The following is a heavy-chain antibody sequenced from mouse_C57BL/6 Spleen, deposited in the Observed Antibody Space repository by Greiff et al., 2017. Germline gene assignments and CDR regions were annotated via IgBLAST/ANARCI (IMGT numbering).Heavy chain of an antibody. D-gene: IGHD1-1*01. CDR3: ARHEDYYGSSPDY. J-gene: IGHJ2*01. Sequence: EVMLVESGGDLVKPGGSLKLSCAASGFTFSSYGMSWVRQTPDKRLEWVATISSGGSYTYYPDSVKGRFTISRDNAKNTLYLQMSSLKSEDTAMYYCARHEDYYGSSPDYWGQGTTLTVSS. CDR2: ISSGGSYT. V-gene: IGHV5-6*01. CDR1: GFTFSSYG.